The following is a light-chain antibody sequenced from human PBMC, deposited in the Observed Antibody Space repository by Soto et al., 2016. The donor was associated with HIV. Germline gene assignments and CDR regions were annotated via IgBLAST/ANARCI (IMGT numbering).Light chain of an antibody. V-gene: IGKV1-17*01. CDR1: QNIFEN. J-gene: IGKJ1*01. Sequence: DIQMTQSPSSLSASLGDTVTIFCRASQNIFENLNWYQQRPGKAPRLLIYGSSKLQSGVPSRFSGSGSGTEFTLTISSLQPEDFTTYYCQQLNSYLPWTFGQGTKVEIK. CDR3: QQLNSYLPWT. CDR2: GSS.